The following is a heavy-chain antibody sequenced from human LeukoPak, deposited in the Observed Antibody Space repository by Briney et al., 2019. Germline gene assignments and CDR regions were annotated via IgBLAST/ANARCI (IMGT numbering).Heavy chain of an antibody. CDR2: INQDGREK. CDR1: GFTFSSHW. J-gene: IGHJ4*02. D-gene: IGHD2-21*01. CDR3: ARDHVAPGLIFDF. Sequence: GESLRLSCAASGFTFSSHWMSWVRQAPGKGLEWVANINQDGREKHYVDSVKGRFTISRDNAQNSLFLQMDNLRAEDSAVYYCARDHVAPGLIFDFWGQGTLVTVSS. V-gene: IGHV3-7*03.